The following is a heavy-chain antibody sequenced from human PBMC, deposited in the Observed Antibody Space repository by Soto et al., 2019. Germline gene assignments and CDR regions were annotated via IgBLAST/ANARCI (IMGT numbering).Heavy chain of an antibody. CDR2: IYYSGST. Sequence: SETLSLTCTVSGGSISSYYWSWIRQPPGKGLEWIGYIYYSGSTNYNPSLKSRVTISVDTSKNQFSLKLSSVTAADTAVYYCARHRWALFDYWGQGTLVTVSS. CDR1: GGSISSYY. V-gene: IGHV4-59*08. CDR3: ARHRWALFDY. J-gene: IGHJ4*02. D-gene: IGHD1-26*01.